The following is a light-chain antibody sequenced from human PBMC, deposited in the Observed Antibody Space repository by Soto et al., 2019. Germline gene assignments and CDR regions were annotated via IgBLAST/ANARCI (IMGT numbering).Light chain of an antibody. J-gene: IGLJ2*01. CDR2: GNS. Sequence: QSVLTQPPSVSGAPGQTVTISCTGSSSNIGADYDVHWYQQLPGTAPKLLIYGNSNRPSGVPDRFSGSKSGTSASLAITGLQAEDEADYYCQSYDTSLGNVFGGGTKLTVL. V-gene: IGLV1-40*01. CDR1: SSNIGADYD. CDR3: QSYDTSLGNV.